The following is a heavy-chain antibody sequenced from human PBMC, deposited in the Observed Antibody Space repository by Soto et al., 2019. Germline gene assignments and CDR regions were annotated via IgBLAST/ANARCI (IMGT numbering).Heavy chain of an antibody. CDR1: GGTFSSYA. V-gene: IGHV1-69*13. Sequence: ASVKVSCKASGGTFSSYAISWVRQAPGQGLEWMGGIIPIFGTANYAQKFQGRVTITADESTSTAYMELSSLRSEDMAVYYCARGKGLSDAFDIWGQGTMVTVSS. J-gene: IGHJ3*02. CDR2: IIPIFGTA. CDR3: ARGKGLSDAFDI.